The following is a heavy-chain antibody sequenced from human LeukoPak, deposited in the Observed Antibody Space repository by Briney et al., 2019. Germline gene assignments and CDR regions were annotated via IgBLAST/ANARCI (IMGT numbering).Heavy chain of an antibody. CDR3: ATSRVFDY. Sequence: GSLSFSCAASGFKFGDYFMSWILQSPEKGLQWVAFISTSSANIRYADFVKGRFTISRDNAKNSLYLQMHSLRTEDTAVYYCATSRVFDYWGQGDLVTVPS. CDR2: ISTSSANI. V-gene: IGHV3-11*04. J-gene: IGHJ4*02. CDR1: GFKFGDYF.